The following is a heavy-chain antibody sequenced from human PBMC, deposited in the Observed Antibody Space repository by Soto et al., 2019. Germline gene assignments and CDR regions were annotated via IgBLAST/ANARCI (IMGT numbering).Heavy chain of an antibody. J-gene: IGHJ4*02. V-gene: IGHV4-61*01. CDR1: GGSVSSGSYY. D-gene: IGHD6-6*01. CDR3: ARIQQLVRYFDY. Sequence: SETLSLTCTVSGGSVSSGSYYWSWIRQPPGKGLEWIGYIYYSGSTNYNPSLKSRVTISVDTSKNQFSLKLSSVTAADTAVYYCARIQQLVRYFDYWGQGTLVTVSS. CDR2: IYYSGST.